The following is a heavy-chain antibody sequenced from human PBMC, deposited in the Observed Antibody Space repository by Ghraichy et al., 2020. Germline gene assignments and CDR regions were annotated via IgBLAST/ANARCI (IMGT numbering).Heavy chain of an antibody. CDR1: GGSISSSSYY. V-gene: IGHV4-39*01. Sequence: SQTLSLTCTVPGGSISSSSYYWGWIRQPPGKGLEWIGRIYYSGSTYYNPSLKSRVTISVDTSKNQFSLKLSSVTAADTSVYYCARPAFWAGDRVDAFDIWGQGTMVTVSS. CDR2: IYYSGST. CDR3: ARPAFWAGDRVDAFDI. D-gene: IGHD3/OR15-3a*01. J-gene: IGHJ3*02.